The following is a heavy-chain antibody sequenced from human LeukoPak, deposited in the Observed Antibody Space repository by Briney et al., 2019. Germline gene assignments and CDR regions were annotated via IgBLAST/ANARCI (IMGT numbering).Heavy chain of an antibody. D-gene: IGHD3-22*01. CDR3: ARARNYYDSSDYYYEGDAFDI. CDR1: GGSIRSGSYY. J-gene: IGHJ3*02. V-gene: IGHV4-61*02. Sequence: SQTLSLTCTVSGGSIRSGSYYWSWIRQPAGKGLEWIGRIYTTGNTNYNPSLKSRVTISVDTSKNQFSLKLSSVTAADTAVYYCARARNYYDSSDYYYEGDAFDIWGQGTMVTVSS. CDR2: IYTTGNT.